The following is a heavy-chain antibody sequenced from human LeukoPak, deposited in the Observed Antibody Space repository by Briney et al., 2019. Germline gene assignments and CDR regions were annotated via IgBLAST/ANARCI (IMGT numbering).Heavy chain of an antibody. J-gene: IGHJ4*02. V-gene: IGHV3-30-3*02. CDR2: TSYDERNK. CDR3: AKQLGYCSDGSCYFPY. D-gene: IGHD2-15*01. Sequence: GGSLRLSCAASGFIFSSNAMHWVRQAPGKGLEWVAATSYDERNKYYGDSVRGRFTISRDNSKNTLYLQMNSLRAEDTAVYYCAKQLGYCSDGSCYFPYWGQGTLVTVSS. CDR1: GFIFSSNA.